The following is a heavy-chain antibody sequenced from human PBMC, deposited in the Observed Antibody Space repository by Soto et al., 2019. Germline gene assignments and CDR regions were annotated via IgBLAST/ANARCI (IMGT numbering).Heavy chain of an antibody. CDR3: ARVGVDTARVKADY. J-gene: IGHJ4*02. V-gene: IGHV4-31*03. Sequence: PSETLSLTCTVSGGSISSGGYYWSWIRPHPGKGLEWIGYIYYSGSTYYNPSLKSRVTISVDTSKNQFSLKLSSVTAADTAVYYCARVGVDTARVKADYWGQGTLVTVSS. D-gene: IGHD5-18*01. CDR2: IYYSGST. CDR1: GGSISSGGYY.